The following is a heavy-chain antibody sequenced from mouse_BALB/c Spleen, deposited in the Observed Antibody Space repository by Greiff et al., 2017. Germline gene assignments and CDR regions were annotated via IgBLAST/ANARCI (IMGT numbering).Heavy chain of an antibody. CDR1: GFSLSTSGMG. CDR3: ARHYDGTFDY. J-gene: IGHJ2*01. CDR2: IYWDDDK. V-gene: IGHV8-12*01. Sequence: QVTLKESGPGILQPSQTLSLTCSFSGFSLSTSGMGVSWIRQPSGKGLEWLAHIYWDDDKRYNPSLKSRLTISKDTSSNQVFLKITSVDTADTATYYCARHYDGTFDYWGQGTTLTVSS. D-gene: IGHD2-3*01.